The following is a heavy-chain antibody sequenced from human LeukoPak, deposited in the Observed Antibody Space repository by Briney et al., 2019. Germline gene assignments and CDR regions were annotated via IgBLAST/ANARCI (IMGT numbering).Heavy chain of an antibody. CDR2: INPNSGGT. V-gene: IGHV1-2*02. J-gene: IGHJ4*02. CDR3: ARSNYHMVRGVIVDY. CDR1: GYTFTGYY. D-gene: IGHD3-10*01. Sequence: ASVTVSCKASGYTFTGYYMHWVRQAPGQGLEWMGWINPNSGGTNYAQKFQGRVTMTRDTSISTAYMELSRLRSDDTAVYYCARSNYHMVRGVIVDYWGQGTLVTVSS.